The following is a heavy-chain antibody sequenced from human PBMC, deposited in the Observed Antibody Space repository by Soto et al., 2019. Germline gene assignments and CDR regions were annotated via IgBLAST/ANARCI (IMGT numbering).Heavy chain of an antibody. CDR2: LHHGGST. V-gene: IGHV4-4*02. Sequence: SETLSLTCDVSGYSINNNNWWSWVRQPPGGGLEWVGELHHGGSTNYNPSLESRVTFSVDISKNQFFMKLSSVTAADTAAYYCMLHSAYALHYWFQGTLLTVSP. J-gene: IGHJ4*02. D-gene: IGHD5-12*01. CDR1: GYSINNNNW. CDR3: MLHSAYALHY.